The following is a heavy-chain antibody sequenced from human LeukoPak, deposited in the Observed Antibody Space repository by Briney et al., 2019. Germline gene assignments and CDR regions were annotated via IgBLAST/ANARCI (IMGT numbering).Heavy chain of an antibody. CDR2: IILILGIA. CDR3: ASSTITGTTSNWFDP. CDR1: GGTFSSYA. D-gene: IGHD1-7*01. Sequence: SVKVSCKASGGTFSSYAISWVRQAPGQGLEWMGRIILILGIANYAQKFQGRVTITADKSTSTAYMELSSLRSEDTAVYYCASSTITGTTSNWFDPWGQGTLVTVSS. J-gene: IGHJ5*02. V-gene: IGHV1-69*04.